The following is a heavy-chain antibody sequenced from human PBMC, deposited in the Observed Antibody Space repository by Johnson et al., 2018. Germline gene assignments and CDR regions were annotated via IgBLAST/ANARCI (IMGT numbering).Heavy chain of an antibody. D-gene: IGHD5-18*01. V-gene: IGHV3-21*05. J-gene: IGHJ3*02. CDR3: AREGRGYTSGYNDAFDM. CDR1: GLSFSSYS. Sequence: VQLVQSGGGLVKPGGSLRLSCEATGLSFSSYSLNWVRQAPGKGLEWISYISSSSRTIYYADSVKGRSSISRDNNKNTVYLQMNSVRAEDTAVYYCAREGRGYTSGYNDAFDMWGQGKMVTVSS. CDR2: ISSSSRTI.